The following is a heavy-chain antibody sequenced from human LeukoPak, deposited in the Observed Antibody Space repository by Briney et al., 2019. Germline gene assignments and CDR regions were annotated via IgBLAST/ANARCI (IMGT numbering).Heavy chain of an antibody. CDR1: GGTFSSYA. Sequence: SVTVSCTASGGTFSSYAISWVRQAPGQGLEWMGGIIPIFGTANYAQKFQGRVTITADESTSTAYMELSSLRSEDTAVYYCARNTGYCSSTSCHHPWFDPWGQGTLVTVSS. J-gene: IGHJ5*02. CDR2: IIPIFGTA. CDR3: ARNTGYCSSTSCHHPWFDP. D-gene: IGHD2-2*01. V-gene: IGHV1-69*13.